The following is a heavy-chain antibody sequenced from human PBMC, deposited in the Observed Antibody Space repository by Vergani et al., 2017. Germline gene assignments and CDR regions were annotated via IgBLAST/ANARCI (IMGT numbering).Heavy chain of an antibody. J-gene: IGHJ6*02. CDR1: GGTFSSYT. V-gene: IGHV1-69*08. CDR2: IIPILGIA. Sequence: QVQLVQSGAEVKKPGSSVKVSCKASGGTFSSYTISWVRQAPGQGLEWMGRIIPILGIANYAQKFQGRVTITADKSTSTAYMELSSLRSEDTSVYYCARDTVTVDPRGYSGYDFYYYYGMDVWGQGTTVTVSS. D-gene: IGHD5-12*01. CDR3: ARDTVTVDPRGYSGYDFYYYYGMDV.